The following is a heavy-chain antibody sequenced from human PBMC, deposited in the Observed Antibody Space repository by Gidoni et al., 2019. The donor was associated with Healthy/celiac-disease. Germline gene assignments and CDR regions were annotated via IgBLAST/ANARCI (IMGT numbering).Heavy chain of an antibody. J-gene: IGHJ4*02. CDR2: ITHSRST. V-gene: IGHV4-34*01. CDR3: ARGKRARGWYDSYYFDY. Sequence: QVQLQQWGAGLLKPSENLSLTCAAYVGSLGDYYWGWTRQPPGKGLEWIGEITHSRSTNYTPSRKMLVTISVDTSKNHFSPKLSSVTAADTAVYYCARGKRARGWYDSYYFDYWGQGTLVTVSS. D-gene: IGHD6-19*01. CDR1: VGSLGDYY.